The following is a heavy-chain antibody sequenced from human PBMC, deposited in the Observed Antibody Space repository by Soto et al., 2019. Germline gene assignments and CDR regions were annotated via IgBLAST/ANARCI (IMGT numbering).Heavy chain of an antibody. CDR1: GFTFSDYG. CDR2: VWFDGSIQ. J-gene: IGHJ6*02. Sequence: PGGSLRLSCVASGFTFSDYGIHWVRQAPDKGLEWVAVVWFDGSIQYYGDSVKGRFTISRDNSNNTVDLQMNNLRAEDTAVYYCARDIAVAGGYYYYYGMDVWGQGTTVTVSS. D-gene: IGHD6-19*01. CDR3: ARDIAVAGGYYYYYGMDV. V-gene: IGHV3-33*01.